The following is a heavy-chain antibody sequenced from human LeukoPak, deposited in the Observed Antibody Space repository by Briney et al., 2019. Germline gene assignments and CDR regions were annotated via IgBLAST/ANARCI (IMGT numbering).Heavy chain of an antibody. V-gene: IGHV4-39*07. D-gene: IGHD2-2*01. CDR1: GGSISSYY. CDR3: ARPYCSSTGCYGNWFDP. Sequence: SETLSLTCTVSGGSISSYYWGWIRQPPGKGLEWIGSIYYSGSTYYNPSLKSRVTISEDTSKNQFSLKLSSVTAADTAVYYCARPYCSSTGCYGNWFDPWGQGTLVTVSS. J-gene: IGHJ5*02. CDR2: IYYSGST.